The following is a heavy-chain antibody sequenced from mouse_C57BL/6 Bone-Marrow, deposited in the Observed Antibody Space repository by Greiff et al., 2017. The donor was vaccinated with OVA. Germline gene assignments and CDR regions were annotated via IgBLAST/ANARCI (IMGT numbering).Heavy chain of an antibody. Sequence: EVKLEESGGGLVQPGGSMKLSCVASGFTFSNYWMNWVRQSPEKGLEWVAQIRLKSDNYATHYAESVKGRFTISRDDSKSSVYLQMNNLRAEDTGIYYCTEGDYGSSNVWGTGTTVTVSS. V-gene: IGHV6-3*01. J-gene: IGHJ1*03. D-gene: IGHD1-1*01. CDR3: TEGDYGSSNV. CDR2: IRLKSDNYAT. CDR1: GFTFSNYW.